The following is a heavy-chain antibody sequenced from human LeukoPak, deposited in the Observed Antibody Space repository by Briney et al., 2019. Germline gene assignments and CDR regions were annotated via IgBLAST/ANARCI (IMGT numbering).Heavy chain of an antibody. V-gene: IGHV3-30*18. CDR1: GFIFSSYG. Sequence: GGSLRLSCVASGFIFSSYGMHWVRQAPGKGLEWVAVISYDGSNKYYADSVKGRFTISRDNSKNTLYLQMNSLRAEDTAVYYCAKEGIDYGDYEGFDYWGQGTLVTVSS. J-gene: IGHJ4*02. D-gene: IGHD4-17*01. CDR2: ISYDGSNK. CDR3: AKEGIDYGDYEGFDY.